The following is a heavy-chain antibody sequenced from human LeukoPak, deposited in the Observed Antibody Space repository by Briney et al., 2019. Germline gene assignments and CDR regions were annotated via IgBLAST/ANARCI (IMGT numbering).Heavy chain of an antibody. V-gene: IGHV4-34*01. CDR2: INHSGST. D-gene: IGHD5-18*01. CDR3: ARGLGYSYDLGY. CDR1: GGSFSGYY. Sequence: SGTLSLTCAVYGGSFSGYYWSWIRQPPGKGLEWIGEINHSGSTNYNPSLKSRVTISVDTSKNQFSLKLSSVTAADTAVYYCARGLGYSYDLGYWGQGTLVTVSS. J-gene: IGHJ4*02.